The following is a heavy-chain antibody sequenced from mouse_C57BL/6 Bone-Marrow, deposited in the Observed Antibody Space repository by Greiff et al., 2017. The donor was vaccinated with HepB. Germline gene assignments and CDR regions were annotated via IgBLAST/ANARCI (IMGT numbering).Heavy chain of an antibody. CDR3: VRNPPYYYGRTLYFDY. J-gene: IGHJ2*01. D-gene: IGHD1-1*01. V-gene: IGHV1-72*01. CDR1: GYTFTSYW. Sequence: QVQLQQPGAELVKPGASVKLSCKASGYTFTSYWMHWVKQRPGRGLEWIGRIDPNSGGTKYNEKFKSKATLTVDKPSSTAYMQLSSLTSEDSAVYYCVRNPPYYYGRTLYFDYWGQGTTLTVSS. CDR2: IDPNSGGT.